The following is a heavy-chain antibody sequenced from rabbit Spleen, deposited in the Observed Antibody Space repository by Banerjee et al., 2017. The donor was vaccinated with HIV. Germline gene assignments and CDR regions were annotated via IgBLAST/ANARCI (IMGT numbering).Heavy chain of an antibody. CDR1: GFSFSDKAV. J-gene: IGHJ6*01. D-gene: IGHD1-1*01. CDR3: ARDTSSSFSSYGMDL. Sequence: QEQLVESGGGLVQPEGSLQLSCTASGFSFSDKAVMCWVRQAPGKGLEWIACINAVTGRAVYASWAKGRFTFSKTSSTTVTLQMTSLTVADTATYFCARDTSSSFSSYGMDLWGPGHPRHRL. V-gene: IGHV1S45*01. CDR2: INAVTGRA.